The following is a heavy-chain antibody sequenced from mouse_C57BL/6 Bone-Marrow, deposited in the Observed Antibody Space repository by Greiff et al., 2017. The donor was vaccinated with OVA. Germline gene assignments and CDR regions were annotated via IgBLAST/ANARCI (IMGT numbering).Heavy chain of an antibody. Sequence: EVMLVESGGDLVKPGGSLKLSCAASGFTFSSYGMSWVRQTPDKRLEWVATISSGGSYTYYPDSVKGRFTISRDNAKNTLYLQMSSLKSEDTAMYYCARRSYDYFDYWGQGTTLTVSS. D-gene: IGHD1-1*01. V-gene: IGHV5-6*02. CDR3: ARRSYDYFDY. J-gene: IGHJ2*01. CDR2: ISSGGSYT. CDR1: GFTFSSYG.